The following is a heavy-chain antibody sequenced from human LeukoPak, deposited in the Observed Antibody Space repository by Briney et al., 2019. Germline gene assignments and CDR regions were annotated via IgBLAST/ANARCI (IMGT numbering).Heavy chain of an antibody. CDR2: ISISGSTV. CDR1: GFTFSSYE. D-gene: IGHD3-3*01. J-gene: IGHJ5*02. V-gene: IGHV3-48*03. Sequence: PGGSLRLSCAASGFTFSSYEMNWVRQAPGKGLEWVSYISISGSTVYYADSVKGRFTISRDNAKNSLYLQMNSLRAEDTAVYYCARGYYDFWSGYYKNWFDPWGQGTLVTVSS. CDR3: ARGYYDFWSGYYKNWFDP.